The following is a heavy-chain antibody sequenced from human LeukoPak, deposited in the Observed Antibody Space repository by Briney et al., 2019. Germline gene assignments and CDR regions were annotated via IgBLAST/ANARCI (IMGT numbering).Heavy chain of an antibody. Sequence: PGGSLRLSCAASGFTFSNYYMSWIRQAPGKGLEWVSYISSSSSYTNYADSVKGRFTISRDNAKNSLYLQTNSLRAEDTAVYYCARELWFGGNDYWGQGTLVTVSS. J-gene: IGHJ4*02. CDR1: GFTFSNYY. CDR2: ISSSSSYT. V-gene: IGHV3-11*06. D-gene: IGHD3-10*01. CDR3: ARELWFGGNDY.